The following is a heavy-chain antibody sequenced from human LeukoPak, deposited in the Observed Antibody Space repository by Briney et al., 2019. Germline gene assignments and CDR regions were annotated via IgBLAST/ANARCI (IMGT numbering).Heavy chain of an antibody. CDR3: ARCTSSYYYYMDV. D-gene: IGHD2-2*01. CDR2: VYYRGNT. J-gene: IGHJ6*03. CDR1: GGSISGSY. Sequence: SETLSLTCTVSGGSISGSYWSWIRQPPGKGLEWIGYVYYRGNTNYNPSLKSRVTISVDMSKNQFSLKLRSVTAADTAVYYCARCTSSYYYYMDVWGKGTTVTVSS. V-gene: IGHV4-59*01.